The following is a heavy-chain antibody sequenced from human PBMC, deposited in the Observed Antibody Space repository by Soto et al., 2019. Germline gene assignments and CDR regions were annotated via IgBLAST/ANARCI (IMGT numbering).Heavy chain of an antibody. D-gene: IGHD2-2*01. J-gene: IGHJ4*02. CDR3: ARKYCSSTSCYGRGGYYFDY. Sequence: EVQLVESGGGLVKPGGSLRLSCAASGFTFSSYSMNWVRQAPGKGLVWVSSISSSSSYIYYADSVKGRFTISRDNAKNSLYLQMNSLRAEDTAVYYCARKYCSSTSCYGRGGYYFDYWGQGTLVTVSS. CDR2: ISSSSSYI. CDR1: GFTFSSYS. V-gene: IGHV3-21*01.